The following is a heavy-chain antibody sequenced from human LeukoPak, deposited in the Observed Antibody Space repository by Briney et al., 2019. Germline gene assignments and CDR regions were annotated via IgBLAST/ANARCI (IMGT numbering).Heavy chain of an antibody. D-gene: IGHD5-18*01. Sequence: GGSLRLSCAASGFTFSTYAMSWVRQAPGKGLEWVSAISGSGGSTYYADSVKGRFTISRDNSKNTLYLQMNSLRAEDTAVYYCANLAGEDTAMVTDYWGQGTLVTVSS. V-gene: IGHV3-23*01. CDR2: ISGSGGST. CDR1: GFTFSTYA. CDR3: ANLAGEDTAMVTDY. J-gene: IGHJ4*02.